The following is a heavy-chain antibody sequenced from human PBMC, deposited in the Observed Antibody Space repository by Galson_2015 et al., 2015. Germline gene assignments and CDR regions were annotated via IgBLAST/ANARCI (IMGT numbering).Heavy chain of an antibody. CDR3: AKLNGRYFGSGRDYFDY. V-gene: IGHV3-23*01. J-gene: IGHJ4*02. CDR1: GFTFSNYG. D-gene: IGHD3-10*01. Sequence: SLRLSCAASGFTFSNYGMTWVRQAPGKGLEWVSTLSGSGGTTYYADSVKGRFTISRDNSKNTLYVQMNSRRAEDTAVYYCAKLNGRYFGSGRDYFDYSGQPTLVPVSS. CDR2: LSGSGGTT.